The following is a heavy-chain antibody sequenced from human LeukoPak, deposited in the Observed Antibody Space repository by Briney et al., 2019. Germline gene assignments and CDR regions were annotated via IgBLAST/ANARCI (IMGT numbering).Heavy chain of an antibody. V-gene: IGHV6-1*01. CDR3: ASSSFSRYYYGMDV. Sequence: SQTLSLTCAISGDSVSSNSAAWNWIRQSPSRGLEWLGRTYYRSKWYNDYAVSVKSRITINPDTSKNQFSLQLNSVNPEDTAVYYCASSSFSRYYYGMDVWGQGTTVTVSS. J-gene: IGHJ6*02. CDR1: GDSVSSNSAA. CDR2: TYYRSKWYN. D-gene: IGHD6-13*01.